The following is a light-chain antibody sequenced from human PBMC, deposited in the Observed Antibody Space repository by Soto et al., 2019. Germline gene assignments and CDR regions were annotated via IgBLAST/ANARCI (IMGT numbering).Light chain of an antibody. V-gene: IGLV2-14*01. J-gene: IGLJ1*01. CDR3: SSSTSSSTLVV. CDR2: DVS. CDR1: SSDVGGYNY. Sequence: QSALTQPASVSGSPGQSITISCTGTSSDVGGYNYVSWYQQHPGKAPKLMIYDVSNRPSGVSNRFSGAKSGNTASLTTAGRQAAEEAADYCSSSTSSSTLVVFGTGTKLTVL.